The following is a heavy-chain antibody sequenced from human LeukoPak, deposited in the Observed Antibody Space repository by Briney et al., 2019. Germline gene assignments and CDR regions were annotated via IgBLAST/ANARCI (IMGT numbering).Heavy chain of an antibody. CDR1: GFTFSSYA. J-gene: IGHJ4*02. CDR3: AGGVVVITTPFDY. CDR2: ISGSGGST. D-gene: IGHD3-22*01. V-gene: IGHV3-23*01. Sequence: PGGSLRLSCIAYGFTFSSYAMSWVRQAPGKGLEWVSVISGSGGSTYYADSVKGRFTISRDNSKNTLYLQMHSLRAEDTAVYYCAGGVVVITTPFDYWGQGTLVTVSS.